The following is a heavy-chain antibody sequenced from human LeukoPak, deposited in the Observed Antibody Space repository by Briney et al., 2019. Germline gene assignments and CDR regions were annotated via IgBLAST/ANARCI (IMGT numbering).Heavy chain of an antibody. Sequence: PSETLSLTCAVSGGSISSSNWWSWVRQPPGKGLEWIGEIYHSGSTNYNPSLKSRVTISVDKSKNQFSLKLSSVTAADTAVYYCARVWGHYYDSSGYSLLIGAFDIWGQGTMVTVSS. V-gene: IGHV4-4*02. J-gene: IGHJ3*02. CDR3: ARVWGHYYDSSGYSLLIGAFDI. CDR1: GGSISSSNW. CDR2: IYHSGST. D-gene: IGHD3-22*01.